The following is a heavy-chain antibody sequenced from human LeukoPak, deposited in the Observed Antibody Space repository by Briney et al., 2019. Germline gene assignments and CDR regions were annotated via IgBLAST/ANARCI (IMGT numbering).Heavy chain of an antibody. CDR2: MSYDGGNK. D-gene: IGHD2-2*01. J-gene: IGHJ4*02. CDR1: GFTFSSYG. Sequence: AGGSLRLSCAASGFTFSSYGMHWVRQAPGKGLEWVAVMSYDGGNKYYADSVKGRFTISRDNSKNTLYLQMNRLRAEDTAVNYCAKDLEGLPSANFDYWGQGTLVTVSS. V-gene: IGHV3-30*18. CDR3: AKDLEGLPSANFDY.